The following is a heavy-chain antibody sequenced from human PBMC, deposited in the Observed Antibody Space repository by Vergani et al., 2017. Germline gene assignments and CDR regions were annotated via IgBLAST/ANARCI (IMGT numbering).Heavy chain of an antibody. CDR3: AGDRYYDFWSGYPMGWFDP. V-gene: IGHV3-7*03. J-gene: IGHJ5*02. CDR2: IKQDGSEK. Sequence: EVQLVESGGGLVQPGGSLRLSCAASGFTFSSYWMSWVRQAPGKGLEWVANIKQDGSEKYYVDSVKGRFTISRDNAKNSLYLQMNSLRAEETAVYYCAGDRYYDFWSGYPMGWFDPWGQGTLVTVSS. CDR1: GFTFSSYW. D-gene: IGHD3-3*01.